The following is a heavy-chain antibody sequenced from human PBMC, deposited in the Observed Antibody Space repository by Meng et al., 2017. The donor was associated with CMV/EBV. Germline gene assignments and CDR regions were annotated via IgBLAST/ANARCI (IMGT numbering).Heavy chain of an antibody. V-gene: IGHV3-30*02. Sequence: GGSLRLSCAASGFTFSSYGMHWVRQAPGKGLEWVAFIRYDGSNKYYADSVKGRFTISRDNSKNTLYLQMNSLRAEDTAVCYCAKDGYSGYDYDYWGQGTLVTVSS. J-gene: IGHJ4*02. CDR1: GFTFSSYG. CDR3: AKDGYSGYDYDY. D-gene: IGHD5-12*01. CDR2: IRYDGSNK.